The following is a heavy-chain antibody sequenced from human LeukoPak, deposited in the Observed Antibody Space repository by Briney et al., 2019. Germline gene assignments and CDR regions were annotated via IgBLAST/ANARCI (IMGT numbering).Heavy chain of an antibody. CDR1: GYSFTSYW. Sequence: GESLKISCKGSGYSFTSYWIGWVRQMPGKGLEWMGIIYPDDSDTRYSPSFQGQVTISADKSISTAYLQWSSLKASDTAVYYCTKRVRSNYYYYIDVWGNGTTVTVSS. D-gene: IGHD6-6*01. J-gene: IGHJ6*03. V-gene: IGHV5-51*01. CDR2: IYPDDSDT. CDR3: TKRVRSNYYYYIDV.